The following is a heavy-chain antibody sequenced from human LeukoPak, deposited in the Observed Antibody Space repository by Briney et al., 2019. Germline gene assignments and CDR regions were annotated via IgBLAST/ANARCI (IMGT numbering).Heavy chain of an antibody. J-gene: IGHJ3*02. CDR1: GYTFTGYY. D-gene: IGHD2-15*01. Sequence: GASVKVSCKASGYTFTGYYMHWVRQAPGQGLEWMGWINPNSGGTNYAQKFQGRVTMTGDTSISTAYMELSRLRSDDTAVYYCARQKNPVSEYWLALQWSTRKAFDIWGQGTMVTV. V-gene: IGHV1-2*02. CDR3: ARQKNPVSEYWLALQWSTRKAFDI. CDR2: INPNSGGT.